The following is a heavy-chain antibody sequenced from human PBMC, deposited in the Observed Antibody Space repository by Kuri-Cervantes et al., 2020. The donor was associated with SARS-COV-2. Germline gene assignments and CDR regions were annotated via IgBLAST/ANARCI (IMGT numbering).Heavy chain of an antibody. CDR2: INPSGGST. CDR1: GYTFTSYY. CDR3: ARPGIAAAANNWFDP. J-gene: IGHJ5*02. V-gene: IGHV1-46*01. Sequence: ASVKVSCKASGYTFTSYYMHWVRQAPGQGLEWMGIINPSGGSTSYAQKFQGRVTMTRDTPTSTVYMELSSLRSEDMAVYYCARPGIAAAANNWFDPWGQGTLVTVSS. D-gene: IGHD6-13*01.